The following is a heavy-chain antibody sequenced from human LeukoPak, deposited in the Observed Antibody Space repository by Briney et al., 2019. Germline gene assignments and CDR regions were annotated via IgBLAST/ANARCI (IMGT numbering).Heavy chain of an antibody. V-gene: IGHV3-15*01. CDR3: TTDPIRYRSSTSCYLEDWAPFDY. Sequence: GGSLRLSCAASGFTFSNAWMSWVRQAPGKGLEWVGRIKSKTDGGTTDYAAPVKGRFTISRDDSKNTLYLQMNSLKTEDTAVYYCTTDPIRYRSSTSCYLEDWAPFDYWGQGTLVTVSS. CDR1: GFTFSNAW. CDR2: IKSKTDGGTT. J-gene: IGHJ4*02. D-gene: IGHD2-2*01.